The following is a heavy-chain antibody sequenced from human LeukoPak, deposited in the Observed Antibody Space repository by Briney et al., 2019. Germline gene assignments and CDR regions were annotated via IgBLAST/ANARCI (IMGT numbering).Heavy chain of an antibody. J-gene: IGHJ4*02. CDR3: ARVDTAMAIDY. V-gene: IGHV1-46*03. CDR1: GYTFTSYY. Sequence: ASVKVSCKASGYTFTSYYMHWVRQAPGQGLEWMGIINPSGGSTSYAQKFQGRATMTRDTSTSTVYMELSSLRSEDTAVYYCARVDTAMAIDYWGQGTLVTVSS. D-gene: IGHD5-18*01. CDR2: INPSGGST.